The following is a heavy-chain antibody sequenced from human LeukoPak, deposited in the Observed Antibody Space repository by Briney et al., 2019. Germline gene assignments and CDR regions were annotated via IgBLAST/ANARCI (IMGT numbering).Heavy chain of an antibody. V-gene: IGHV3-23*01. CDR2: ISGSGGST. CDR3: AKYGVLVVPASAYFDY. CDR1: VCTFSSYS. Sequence: GGSLRLSCAASVCTFSSYSMSWVRKAPWKGLEWVSAISGSGGSTYYADSVKGRFTISRDNSKNTLYLQMNSLRAEDTAVYYCAKYGVLVVPASAYFDYWGQGTLVTVSS. D-gene: IGHD2-2*01. J-gene: IGHJ4*02.